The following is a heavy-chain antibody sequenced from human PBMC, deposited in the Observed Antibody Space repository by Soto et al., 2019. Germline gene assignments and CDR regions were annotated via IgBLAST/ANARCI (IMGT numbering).Heavy chain of an antibody. CDR2: IYPGDSDT. Sequence: PGESLKISCKGSGYSFTSYWIGWVRQMPGKGLEWMGIIYPGDSDTRYSPSFQGQVTISADKSISTAYLQWSSLKASDTAVYYCAREWYSSRYYYYYYGMDFWGQGTTVTVSS. D-gene: IGHD6-13*01. J-gene: IGHJ6*02. V-gene: IGHV5-51*01. CDR1: GYSFTSYW. CDR3: AREWYSSRYYYYYYGMDF.